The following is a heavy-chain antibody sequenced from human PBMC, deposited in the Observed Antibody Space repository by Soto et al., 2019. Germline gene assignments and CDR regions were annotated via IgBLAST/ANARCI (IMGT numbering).Heavy chain of an antibody. D-gene: IGHD3-3*01. Sequence: ASVKVSFKASGYTFTGYYMHWVRQAPGQGLEWMGWINPNSGGTNYAQKFQGWVTMTRDTSISTAYMELSRLRSDDTAVYYCARSITIFGVANGMDVWGQGTTVTVSS. CDR2: INPNSGGT. CDR3: ARSITIFGVANGMDV. V-gene: IGHV1-2*04. CDR1: GYTFTGYY. J-gene: IGHJ6*02.